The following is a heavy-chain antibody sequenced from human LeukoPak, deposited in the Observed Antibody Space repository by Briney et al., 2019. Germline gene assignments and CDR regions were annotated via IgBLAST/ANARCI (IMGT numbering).Heavy chain of an antibody. V-gene: IGHV4-34*01. CDR2: INHSGST. Sequence: SETLSLTCTVSDDSISDYYRGWIRQPPGKGLEWIGEINHSGSTNYNPSLKSRVTISVDTSKNQFSLKLSSVTAADTAVYYCARDHTRPTDYGMDVWGQGTTVTVSS. CDR3: ARDHTRPTDYGMDV. CDR1: DDSISDYY. J-gene: IGHJ6*02. D-gene: IGHD4-17*01.